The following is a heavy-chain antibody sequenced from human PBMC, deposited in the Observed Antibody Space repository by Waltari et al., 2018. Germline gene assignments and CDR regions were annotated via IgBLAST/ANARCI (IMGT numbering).Heavy chain of an antibody. D-gene: IGHD3-10*01. J-gene: IGHJ4*02. Sequence: KRPEWIGGFDPQTGETIYAQKFQGRVTKTEDTSTAPAYMGLSSLRTEETAVYYCATVTYYYGSGSYYFDYWGQGTLVTLSS. CDR2: FDPQTGET. V-gene: IGHV1-24*01. CDR3: ATVTYYYGSGSYYFDY.